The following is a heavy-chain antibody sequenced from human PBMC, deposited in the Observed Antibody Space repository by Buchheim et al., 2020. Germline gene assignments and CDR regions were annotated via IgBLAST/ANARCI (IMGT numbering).Heavy chain of an antibody. Sequence: EVQLVESGGVLVQPGGSLRLSCAASGFMFSTYWMSWVRQAPGKGLEWVANIKQDGSEKNYVDYVEGRFTISRDNAKKSLDLQMNSLRVEDTGVYFCVRASSTVRAYYYGMDVWGQGTT. CDR2: IKQDGSEK. J-gene: IGHJ6*02. CDR1: GFMFSTYW. D-gene: IGHD4-11*01. CDR3: VRASSTVRAYYYGMDV. V-gene: IGHV3-7*04.